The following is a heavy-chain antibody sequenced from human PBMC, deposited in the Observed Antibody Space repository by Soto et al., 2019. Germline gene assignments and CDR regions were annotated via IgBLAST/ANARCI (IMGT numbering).Heavy chain of an antibody. V-gene: IGHV3-23*01. CDR1: GFTFSSYA. J-gene: IGHJ3*02. CDR3: AKDWNSVVVVAATPGPHDAFDI. CDR2: ISGSGGST. Sequence: GGSLRLSCAASGFTFSSYAMSWVRQAPGKGLEWVSAISGSGGSTYYADSVKGRFTISRDNSKNTLYLQMNSLRAEDTAVYYCAKDWNSVVVVAATPGPHDAFDIWGQGTMVTVSS. D-gene: IGHD2-15*01.